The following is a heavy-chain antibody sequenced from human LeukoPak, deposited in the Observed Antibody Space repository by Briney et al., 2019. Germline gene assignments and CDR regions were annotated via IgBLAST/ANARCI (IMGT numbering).Heavy chain of an antibody. Sequence: KTSETLSLTCTVSGGSISSGGYYWSWIRQHPGKGLEWIGYIYYSGSTYYNPSLKSRVTISVDTSKNQFSLKLSSVTAADTAVYYCARAGSSVLRYFDYWGQGTLVTVSS. D-gene: IGHD1-26*01. CDR1: GGSISSGGYY. V-gene: IGHV4-31*03. CDR2: IYYSGST. J-gene: IGHJ4*02. CDR3: ARAGSSVLRYFDY.